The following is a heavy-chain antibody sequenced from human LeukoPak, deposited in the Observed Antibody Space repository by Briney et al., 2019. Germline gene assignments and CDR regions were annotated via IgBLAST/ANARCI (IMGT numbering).Heavy chain of an antibody. CDR2: IYPGDSDT. CDR1: GYSFTSQW. J-gene: IGHJ3*02. V-gene: IGHV5-51*01. CDR3: VRPTGYDILTGYHDAFDI. Sequence: GESLKISCKGSGYSFTSQWIGWVRQMPGKGLEWMGIIYPGDSDTRYSPSFQGQVTISADKSISTAYLQWSSLKASDTAMYYCVRPTGYDILTGYHDAFDIWGQGTMVTVSS. D-gene: IGHD3-9*01.